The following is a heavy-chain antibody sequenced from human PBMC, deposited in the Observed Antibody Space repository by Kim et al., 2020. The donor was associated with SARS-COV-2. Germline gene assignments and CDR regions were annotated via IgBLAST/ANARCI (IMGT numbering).Heavy chain of an antibody. CDR1: GGSISYYY. J-gene: IGHJ4*02. Sequence: SETLSLTCTVSGGSISYYYWSWIRQPPGKGLEWVGYIYYSGSTNYSPSLKSRVTISVDTSKNQFSLKLSSVTAADMAVYYCARELSESGEYFFDYWGQGTLVTVSS. CDR2: IYYSGST. V-gene: IGHV4-59*13. D-gene: IGHD3-10*01. CDR3: ARELSESGEYFFDY.